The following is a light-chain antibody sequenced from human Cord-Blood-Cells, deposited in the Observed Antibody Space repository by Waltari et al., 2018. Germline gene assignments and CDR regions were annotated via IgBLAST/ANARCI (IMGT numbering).Light chain of an antibody. CDR2: AAS. J-gene: IGKJ2*01. CDR3: EQSYSTPRT. V-gene: IGKV1-39*01. CDR1: QSISSY. Sequence: DLQMTQSPSSLSASVGDRVTITCRASQSISSYLNWYQQKPGKAPKLLIYAASSLQSGVPSRFSGSGSGTEFTLTISSLQPEDFATYYCEQSYSTPRTFGQRTKLEIK.